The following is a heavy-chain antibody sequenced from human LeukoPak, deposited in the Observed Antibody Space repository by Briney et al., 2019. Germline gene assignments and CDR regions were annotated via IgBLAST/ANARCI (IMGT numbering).Heavy chain of an antibody. CDR3: ARVATIFGVVNMDV. J-gene: IGHJ6*03. D-gene: IGHD3-3*01. Sequence: SETLSLTCTVSGGSISSYYWSWIQQPPGKGLEWIGYIYYSGSTNYNPSLKSRVTISVDTSKNQFSLKLSSVTAADTAVYYCARVATIFGVVNMDVWGKGTTVTVSS. CDR2: IYYSGST. CDR1: GGSISSYY. V-gene: IGHV4-59*01.